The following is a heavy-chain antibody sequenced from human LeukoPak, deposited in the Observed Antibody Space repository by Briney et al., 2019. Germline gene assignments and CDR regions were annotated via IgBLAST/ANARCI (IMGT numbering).Heavy chain of an antibody. CDR3: ARGLRSGWQWLVKSYYYMDV. Sequence: GASVKVSCKASGYTFTSYDINWVRQATGQGLEWMGWMNPNSGNTGYAQKFQGRVTMTRNTSISTAYMELSSLRSEDTAVYYCARGLRSGWQWLVKSYYYMDVWGKGTTVTVSS. CDR1: GYTFTSYD. D-gene: IGHD6-19*01. CDR2: MNPNSGNT. J-gene: IGHJ6*03. V-gene: IGHV1-8*01.